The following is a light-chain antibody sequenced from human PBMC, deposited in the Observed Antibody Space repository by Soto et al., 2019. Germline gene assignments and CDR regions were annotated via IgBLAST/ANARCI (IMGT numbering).Light chain of an antibody. CDR3: QQYNTYWT. V-gene: IGKV1-5*01. J-gene: IGKJ1*01. Sequence: DIQMTQSPSTLSASVGDRVTITCRASRSISTWLAWYQQKPGKAPNLLIYDASSLESGVPSRFSGSGSGTEFTLTISSLQPDDFATYYCQQYNTYWTFGQGPKVEIK. CDR1: RSISTW. CDR2: DAS.